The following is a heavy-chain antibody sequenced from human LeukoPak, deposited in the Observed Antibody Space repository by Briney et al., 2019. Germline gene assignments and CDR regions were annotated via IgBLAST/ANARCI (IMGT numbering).Heavy chain of an antibody. CDR2: INHSGST. Sequence: PSETLSLTCAVYGGSFSGYYWSWIRQPPGKGLEWIGEINHSGSTNHNPSLKTRVTISVETSKNQFSLKLSSVTAADTAVYYCARRAIVVVPAARGSSYNWNFFDYWGQGTLVTVSS. CDR1: GGSFSGYY. D-gene: IGHD2-2*01. CDR3: ARRAIVVVPAARGSSYNWNFFDY. V-gene: IGHV4-34*01. J-gene: IGHJ4*02.